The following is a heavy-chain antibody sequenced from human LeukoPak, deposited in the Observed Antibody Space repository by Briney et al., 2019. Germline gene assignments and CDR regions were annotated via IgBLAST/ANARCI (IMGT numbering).Heavy chain of an antibody. D-gene: IGHD6-6*01. J-gene: IGHJ4*02. CDR3: ARGFFSSSYFDY. CDR2: TNPNSGGT. Sequence: ASVKVSCEASGYTFTGYYMHWVRQAPGQGLEWMGWTNPNSGGTNYAQKFQGRVTMTRNTSISTAYMELSRLRSDDTAVYYRARGFFSSSYFDYWGQGTLVTVSS. CDR1: GYTFTGYY. V-gene: IGHV1-2*02.